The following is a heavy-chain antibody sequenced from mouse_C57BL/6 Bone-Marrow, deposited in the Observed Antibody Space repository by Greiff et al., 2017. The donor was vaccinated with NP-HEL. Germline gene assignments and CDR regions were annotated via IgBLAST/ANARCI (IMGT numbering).Heavy chain of an antibody. J-gene: IGHJ1*03. CDR2: INPSSGYT. V-gene: IGHV1-4*01. Sequence: VQLQQSGAELARPGASVKMSCEASGYTFTSYTMHWVKQRPGQGLEWIGYINPSSGYTKYNQKFKDKATLTADKSSSTAYMQLSSLTSEDSAVYYCARETLGWYFDVWGTGTTVTVSS. CDR1: GYTFTSYT. CDR3: ARETLGWYFDV.